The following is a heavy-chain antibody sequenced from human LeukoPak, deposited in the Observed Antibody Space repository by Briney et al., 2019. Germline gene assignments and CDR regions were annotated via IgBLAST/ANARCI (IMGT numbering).Heavy chain of an antibody. CDR1: GGSISSGGYY. D-gene: IGHD2-15*01. V-gene: IGHV4-31*03. Sequence: SETLSLTCTVSGGSISSGGYYWSWIRQHPGKGLEWIGYIYYSGSTYYNPSLKSRVTISVDTSKNQLSLKLSSVTAADTAVYYCARAVISRLPLAPWFDPWGQGTLVTVSS. CDR3: ARAVISRLPLAPWFDP. CDR2: IYYSGST. J-gene: IGHJ5*02.